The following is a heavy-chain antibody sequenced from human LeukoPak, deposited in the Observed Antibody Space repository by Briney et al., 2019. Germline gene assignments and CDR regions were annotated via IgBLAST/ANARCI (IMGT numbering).Heavy chain of an antibody. D-gene: IGHD3-3*02. CDR3: AREGYEALTDY. CDR2: IKQDGSEK. J-gene: IGHJ4*02. V-gene: IGHV3-7*01. CDR1: GLTFSSYW. Sequence: PGRSLRPSCAASGLTFSSYWMGWVRQAPGKGLEWVANIKQDGSEKYYVDSVKGRFTISRDNAKNSPYLQMNSLRAEDTAVYYCAREGYEALTDYWGQGTLVTVSS.